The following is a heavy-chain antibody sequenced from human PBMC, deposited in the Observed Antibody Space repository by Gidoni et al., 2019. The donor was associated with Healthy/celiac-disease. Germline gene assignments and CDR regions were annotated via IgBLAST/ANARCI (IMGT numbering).Heavy chain of an antibody. Sequence: EVQLVESGGGLVQPGGSLRRSCAAAGFTCSSDWMSWVSQAPGKGLEWVANVKQDGSEKYYLDSVTGRFTISRDNAKNSLYLQMNSLRAEDTAVYYFARVSGYSSGWYLSFDYWGQGTLVTVSS. D-gene: IGHD6-19*01. J-gene: IGHJ4*02. CDR3: ARVSGYSSGWYLSFDY. CDR1: GFTCSSDW. V-gene: IGHV3-7*04. CDR2: VKQDGSEK.